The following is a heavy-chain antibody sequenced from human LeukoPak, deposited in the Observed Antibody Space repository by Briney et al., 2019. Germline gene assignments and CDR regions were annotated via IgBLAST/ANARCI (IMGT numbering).Heavy chain of an antibody. CDR3: ARDLVTVTKGFDI. Sequence: PSETLSLTCAVSGDSFSGHYWTWIRQPPGRGLEWIGYISYIGTTNYNPSLKSRVTISIDTSKNQLSLKLSSVTTADTAVYYCARDLVTVTKGFDIWGQGTMVSVSS. J-gene: IGHJ3*02. V-gene: IGHV4-59*11. D-gene: IGHD4-17*01. CDR1: GDSFSGHY. CDR2: ISYIGTT.